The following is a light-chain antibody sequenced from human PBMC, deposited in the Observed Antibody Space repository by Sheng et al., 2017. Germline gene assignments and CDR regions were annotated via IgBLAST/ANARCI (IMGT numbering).Light chain of an antibody. J-gene: IGKJ3*01. CDR1: QSVNSY. CDR3: QQSYITPLFT. CDR2: TAS. V-gene: IGKV1-39*01. Sequence: DIQMTQSPSSLSASIGDRVTITCRASQSVNSYLNWYQQRPGKAPELLIYTASTLQSGVPSRFSGSGSGTDFTLTISSLQLEDFATYYCQQSYITPLFTFGPGTRVDLK.